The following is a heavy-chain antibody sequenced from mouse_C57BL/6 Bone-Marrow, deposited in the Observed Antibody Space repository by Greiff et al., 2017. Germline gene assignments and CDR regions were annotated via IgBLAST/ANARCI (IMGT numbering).Heavy chain of an antibody. D-gene: IGHD2-3*01. V-gene: IGHV5-6*01. CDR2: ISSGGSYT. CDR3: ARHERLLRWYFDV. CDR1: GFTFSSYG. Sequence: EVQRVESGGDLVKPGGSLKLSCAASGFTFSSYGMSWVRQTPDKRLEWVATISSGGSYTYYPDSVKGRFTISRDNAKNTLYLQMSSLKSEDTAMYYCARHERLLRWYFDVWGTGTTVTVSS. J-gene: IGHJ1*03.